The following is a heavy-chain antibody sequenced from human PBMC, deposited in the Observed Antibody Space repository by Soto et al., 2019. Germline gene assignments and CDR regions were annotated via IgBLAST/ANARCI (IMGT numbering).Heavy chain of an antibody. CDR1: GFTFGDYA. J-gene: IGHJ4*02. CDR2: IRSKAYGGTT. CDR3: TRDGRDDFWSGYYMDY. Sequence: GGSLRLSCTASGFTFGDYAMSWFRQAPGKGLEWVGFIRSKAYGGTTEYAASVKGRFTISRDDSKSIAYLQMNSLKTEDTAVYYCTRDGRDDFWSGYYMDYWGQGTLVTVSS. V-gene: IGHV3-49*03. D-gene: IGHD3-3*01.